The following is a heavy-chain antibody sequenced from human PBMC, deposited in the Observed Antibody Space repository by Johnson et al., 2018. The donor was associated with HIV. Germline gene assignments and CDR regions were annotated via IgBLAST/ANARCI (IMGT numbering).Heavy chain of an antibody. Sequence: QVQLVESGGGVVQPGRSLRLSCAASGFTFSNYAMHWVRQAPGKGLEWVAVISKDGDNEYYADSVKGRFTVSRDHSKNTLNLQMNSLRPEDTGVYYCTRDWGEDGYTWGLGFDIWGPGTVVTVSS. CDR1: GFTFSNYA. CDR2: ISKDGDNE. J-gene: IGHJ3*02. CDR3: TRDWGEDGYTWGLGFDI. D-gene: IGHD5-24*01. V-gene: IGHV3-30-3*01.